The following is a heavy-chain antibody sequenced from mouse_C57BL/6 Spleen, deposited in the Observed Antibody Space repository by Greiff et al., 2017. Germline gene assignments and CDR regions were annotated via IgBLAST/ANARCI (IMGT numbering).Heavy chain of an antibody. Sequence: QVQLQQPGAELVKPGASVKLSCKASGYTFTSYWMQWVKQRPGQGLEWIGKIDPSDSCTNYNQKFKSKAKLTVDKSSSTAYMQLSSLTSEDSRVFYCARTVTRRYFD. V-gene: IGHV1-50*01. CDR3: ARTVTRRYFD. D-gene: IGHD2-3*01. CDR2: IDPSDSCT. CDR1: GYTFTSYW. J-gene: IGHJ2*01.